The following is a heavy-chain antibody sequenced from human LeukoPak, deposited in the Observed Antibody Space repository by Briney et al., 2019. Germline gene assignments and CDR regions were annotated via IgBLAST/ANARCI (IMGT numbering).Heavy chain of an antibody. V-gene: IGHV3-23*01. CDR1: GSSLRIYA. CDR3: AKDRSSIAAAGGLDY. D-gene: IGHD6-13*01. Sequence: GGSLGPSFAPAGSSLRIYAMSGVPQAPGKGLKWVSAISGSAYSTYYADSVKGRFTISRDNSKNTLYLQMNSLRAEDTAVYYCAKDRSSIAAAGGLDYWGQGTLVTVSS. CDR2: ISGSAYST. J-gene: IGHJ4*02.